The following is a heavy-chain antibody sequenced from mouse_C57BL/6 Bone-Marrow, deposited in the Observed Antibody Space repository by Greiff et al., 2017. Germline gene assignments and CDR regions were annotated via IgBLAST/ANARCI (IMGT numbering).Heavy chain of an antibody. Sequence: QVQLQQPGAELVMPGASVKLSCKASGYTFTSYLMHWVKQRPGQGLEWIGEIDPSDSYTNYNQKFKGKSTLTVDKSSSTAYMQLSSLTSEDSAVYYCAREGATGTDYWGQGTTLTVSS. CDR3: AREGATGTDY. V-gene: IGHV1-69*01. CDR1: GYTFTSYL. D-gene: IGHD4-1*02. J-gene: IGHJ2*01. CDR2: IDPSDSYT.